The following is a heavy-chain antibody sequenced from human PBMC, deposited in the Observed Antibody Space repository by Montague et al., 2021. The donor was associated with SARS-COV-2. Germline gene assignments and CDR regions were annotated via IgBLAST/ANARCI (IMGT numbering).Heavy chain of an antibody. CDR1: GGSISSSY. Sequence: SETLSLTCSVSGGSISSSYWSWIRQPPGKGLEWIGYIYHYGSAKYNPSLKSRVTISVDTSKNQFSLKLSSVTAVGTAVYYCARHANWDWYYFDCWGQGTLVTVSS. CDR2: IYHYGSA. J-gene: IGHJ4*02. CDR3: ARHANWDWYYFDC. D-gene: IGHD7-27*01. V-gene: IGHV4-59*08.